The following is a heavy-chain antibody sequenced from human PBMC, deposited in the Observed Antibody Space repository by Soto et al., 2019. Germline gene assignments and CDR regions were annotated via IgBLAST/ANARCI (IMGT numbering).Heavy chain of an antibody. D-gene: IGHD1-1*01. CDR2: IYHSGSI. CDR1: NASISSRKW. J-gene: IGHJ6*02. V-gene: IGHV4-4*02. CDR3: ARSGGNDVYYYMDV. Sequence: SETLSLTCTVSNASISSRKWWTWVRQTPGKGLEWIGEIYHSGSINHNPSLKSRVTMSVDKSKNQFSLKMTSVTAADTAVYFCARSGGNDVYYYMDVWGQGTTVTVSS.